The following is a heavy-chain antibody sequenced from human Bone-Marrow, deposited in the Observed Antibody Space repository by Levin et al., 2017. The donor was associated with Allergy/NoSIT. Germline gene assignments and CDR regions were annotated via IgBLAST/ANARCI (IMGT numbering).Heavy chain of an antibody. J-gene: IGHJ5*02. CDR2: IYTSGTT. CDR1: GASMGNSY. Sequence: SQTLSLTCTVSGASMGNSYWSWIRQTAGKGLEWIGRIYTSGTTNYNTSLKSRVTMSVDTSKNQLSLSLKSVTAADTAVYYCARDVSTSGWPSWFDPWGQGTLVSVSS. V-gene: IGHV4-4*07. CDR3: ARDVSTSGWPSWFDP. D-gene: IGHD6-19*01.